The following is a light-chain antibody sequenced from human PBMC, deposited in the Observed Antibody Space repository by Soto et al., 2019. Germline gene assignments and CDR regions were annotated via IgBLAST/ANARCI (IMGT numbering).Light chain of an antibody. Sequence: IVFTQSPGTXXXXPXXXXXLSCRAGQSVSSTYLAWYQQKPVQAPRLPIEDASNRATGIPARFSGSGSGTDFTLTISSLEAEDFAVYYCQQRGKLLLT. CDR3: QQRGKLLLT. CDR2: DAS. CDR1: QSVSSTY. V-gene: IGKV3D-20*02. J-gene: IGKJ4*01.